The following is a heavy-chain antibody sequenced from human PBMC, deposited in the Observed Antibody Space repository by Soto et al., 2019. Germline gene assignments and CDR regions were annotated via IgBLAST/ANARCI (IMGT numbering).Heavy chain of an antibody. J-gene: IGHJ5*02. CDR3: VRHLNGFDP. Sequence: EVQLVQSGAEVKKPGESLRISCKVSGYKFTTYWISWVRQMPGKGLEWMGRIDPSDSDSNYSPSFQGHVTISADKSVSTVYLQWISLEASDTAMYYCVRHLNGFDPWGQGTLVTVSS. V-gene: IGHV5-10-1*01. CDR1: GYKFTTYW. CDR2: IDPSDSDS.